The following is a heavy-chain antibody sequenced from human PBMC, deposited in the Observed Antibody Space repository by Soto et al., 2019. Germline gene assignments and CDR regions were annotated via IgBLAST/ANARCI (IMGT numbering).Heavy chain of an antibody. J-gene: IGHJ4*03. Sequence: GESLKISFAASGYRFTISWITWVRHIPGKGLEWMATIDPTNSNINYNPSFRGHVTLSVDKSASIAYLEWISLRASDTAIYYCGRLRGVGGGGDYWGQGTLVTVSS. CDR3: GRLRGVGGGGDY. D-gene: IGHD3-10*01. CDR1: GYRFTISW. CDR2: IDPTNSNI. V-gene: IGHV5-10-1*01.